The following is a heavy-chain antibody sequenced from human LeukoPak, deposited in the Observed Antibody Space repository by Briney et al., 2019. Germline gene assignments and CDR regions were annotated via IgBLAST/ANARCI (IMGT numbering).Heavy chain of an antibody. V-gene: IGHV3-13*01. CDR1: GFTFSSYD. J-gene: IGHJ5*02. CDR3: ARAGIVGTFDP. Sequence: GGSLRLSCAASGFTFSSYDMHWVRQATGKGLEWVSAIGTAGDTYYPGSVKGRFTISRDNSKNTLYLQMNSLRAEDTAVYYCARAGIVGTFDPWGQGTLVTVSS. CDR2: IGTAGDT. D-gene: IGHD1-26*01.